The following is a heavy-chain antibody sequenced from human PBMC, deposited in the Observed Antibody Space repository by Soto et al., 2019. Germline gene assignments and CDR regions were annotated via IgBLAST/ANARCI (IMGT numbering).Heavy chain of an antibody. CDR1: GGSISSYY. D-gene: IGHD5-12*01. V-gene: IGHV4-59*01. CDR2: IYYSGST. J-gene: IGHJ4*02. CDR3: ARSTDRDGYNSPFDY. Sequence: PSETLSLTCTVSGGSISSYYWSWIRQPPGKGLEWIGYIYYSGSTNYNPSLKSRVTISVDTSKNQFSLKLSSVTAAYTAVYYCARSTDRDGYNSPFDYWGQGTLVTVSS.